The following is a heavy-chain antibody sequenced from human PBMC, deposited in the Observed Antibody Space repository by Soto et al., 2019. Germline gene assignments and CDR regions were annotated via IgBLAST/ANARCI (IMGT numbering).Heavy chain of an antibody. CDR3: ARLSGLLDAFDI. V-gene: IGHV4-59*08. Sequence: ETLSLTCTVSGGSISSYYWSWIRQPPGKGLEWIGYIYYSGSTNYNPSLKSRVTISVDTSKNQFSLKLSSVTAADTAVYYCARLSGLLDAFDIWGQGTMVTVSS. CDR2: IYYSGST. J-gene: IGHJ3*02. CDR1: GGSISSYY. D-gene: IGHD4-17*01.